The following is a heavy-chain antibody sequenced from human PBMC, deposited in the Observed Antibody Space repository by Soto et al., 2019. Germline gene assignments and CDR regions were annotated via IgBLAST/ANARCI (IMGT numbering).Heavy chain of an antibody. D-gene: IGHD1-7*01. CDR3: AERALRRTGTTLGYYYYGMDV. CDR1: GGSISSSNW. V-gene: IGHV4-4*02. Sequence: PSETLSLTCAVSGGSISSSNWWSWVRQPPRKGLEWIGEIYHSGSTNYNPSLKSRVTISVDKSKNQFSLKLSSVTAADTAVYYCAERALRRTGTTLGYYYYGMDVWGQGTTVTVSS. J-gene: IGHJ6*02. CDR2: IYHSGST.